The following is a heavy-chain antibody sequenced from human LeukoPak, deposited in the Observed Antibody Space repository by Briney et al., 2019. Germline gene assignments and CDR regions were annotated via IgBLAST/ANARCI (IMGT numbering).Heavy chain of an antibody. CDR1: GYSISSGYY. CDR2: IYHSGST. CDR3: ARGFWSIAARNFDY. V-gene: IGHV4-38-2*02. Sequence: SETLSLTCTVSGYSISSGYYWGWIRQPPGKGLEWIGSIYHSGSTYYNPSPKSRVTISVDTSKNQFSLKLSSVTAADTAVYYCARGFWSIAARNFDYWGQGTLVTVSS. D-gene: IGHD6-6*01. J-gene: IGHJ4*02.